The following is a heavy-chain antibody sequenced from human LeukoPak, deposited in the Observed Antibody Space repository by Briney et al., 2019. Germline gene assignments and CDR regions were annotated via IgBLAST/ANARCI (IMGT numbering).Heavy chain of an antibody. CDR2: IFPGGSNT. D-gene: IGHD2-8*02. CDR1: GYSFTSYW. V-gene: IGHV5-51*01. Sequence: GESLKISCKGSGYSFTSYWIGWVRQMPGKGLEWMGIIFPGGSNTRYSPSFQGQVTISADKSISTAYRQWSSLRASDTAMYYCARHGPGGSYYFDYWGQGTLVTVSS. CDR3: ARHGPGGSYYFDY. J-gene: IGHJ4*02.